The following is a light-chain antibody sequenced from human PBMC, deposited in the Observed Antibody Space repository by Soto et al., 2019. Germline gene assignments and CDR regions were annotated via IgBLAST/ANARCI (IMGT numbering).Light chain of an antibody. V-gene: IGKV3-11*01. CDR1: QSISSY. J-gene: IGKJ5*01. CDR3: QQRSDWPPIT. Sequence: EIVLTQSPDTLSLSPGDRATFSCRASQSISSYLAWYQQKPGQSPRLLIYHASNRATGIPARFSGSGSGTDFTLTISSLEPEDFAVYYCQQRSDWPPITFGQGTRLEIK. CDR2: HAS.